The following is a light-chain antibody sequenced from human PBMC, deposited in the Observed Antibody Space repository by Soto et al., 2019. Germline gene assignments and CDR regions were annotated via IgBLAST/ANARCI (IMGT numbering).Light chain of an antibody. CDR2: GAS. J-gene: IGKJ1*01. Sequence: EIVLTQPPATLSLSPGERATLSCRASQSVDNYLDWYQQKPGQAPRLLIYGASTRATGIPARFSGSGSGTEFTLTISSLQSEDFAVYYCQQYNNWPRTFGQGTKVDIK. CDR1: QSVDNY. CDR3: QQYNNWPRT. V-gene: IGKV3-15*01.